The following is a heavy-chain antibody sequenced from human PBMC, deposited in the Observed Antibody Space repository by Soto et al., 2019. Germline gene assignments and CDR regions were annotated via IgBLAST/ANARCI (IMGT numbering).Heavy chain of an antibody. Sequence: GGSLRLSCAASGFTFSSYAMHWVRQAPGKGLEWVAVISYDGSNKYYADSVKGRFTISRDNSKNTLYLQMNSLRAEDTAVYYCARDPHPLYSSGWFRRGFFDYWGQGTLVTV. D-gene: IGHD6-19*01. V-gene: IGHV3-30-3*01. J-gene: IGHJ4*02. CDR1: GFTFSSYA. CDR3: ARDPHPLYSSGWFRRGFFDY. CDR2: ISYDGSNK.